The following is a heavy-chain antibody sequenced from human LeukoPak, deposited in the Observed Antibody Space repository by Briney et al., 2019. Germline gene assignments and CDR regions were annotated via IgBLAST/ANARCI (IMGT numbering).Heavy chain of an antibody. CDR2: IYSGGST. V-gene: IGHV3-53*01. CDR1: GFTVSSNY. CDR3: ARDYYDSSGPEPAFDI. Sequence: SGGSLRLSCAASGFTVSSNYMSWVRQAPGKGLEWVSVIYSGGSTYYADSVKGRFTISRDNSKNTLYPQMNSLRAEDTAVYYCARDYYDSSGPEPAFDIWGQGTMVTVSS. J-gene: IGHJ3*02. D-gene: IGHD3-22*01.